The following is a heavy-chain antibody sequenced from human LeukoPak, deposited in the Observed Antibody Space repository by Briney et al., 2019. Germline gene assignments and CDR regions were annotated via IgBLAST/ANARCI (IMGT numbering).Heavy chain of an antibody. V-gene: IGHV1-69*13. J-gene: IGHJ4*02. Sequence: SVKVSCKASGGTFSSYAISWVRQAPGQGLEWMGGIIPIFGTANYAQKFQGRVTITADESTSTAYMELSSLRSEDTAVYYCARVLGSSSGPLDYWGQGTLVTVSS. CDR2: IIPIFGTA. CDR3: ARVLGSSSGPLDY. CDR1: GGTFSSYA. D-gene: IGHD6-6*01.